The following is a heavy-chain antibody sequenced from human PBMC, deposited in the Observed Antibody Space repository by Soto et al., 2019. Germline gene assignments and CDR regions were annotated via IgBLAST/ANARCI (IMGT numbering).Heavy chain of an antibody. CDR2: ISAYNGNT. CDR3: ARGGYSYGSGHYYYGMDV. D-gene: IGHD3-10*01. J-gene: IGHJ6*02. Sequence: ASVKVSCKASGYTFTSYGISWVRQAPGQGLEWMGWISAYNGNTNYAQKLQGRVTMTTDTSTSTAYMELRSLRSDDTAMYYCARGGYSYGSGHYYYGMDVWGLGTTVTVSS. CDR1: GYTFTSYG. V-gene: IGHV1-18*01.